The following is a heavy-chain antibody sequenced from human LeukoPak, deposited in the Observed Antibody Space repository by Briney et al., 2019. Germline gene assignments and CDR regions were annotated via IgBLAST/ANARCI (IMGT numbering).Heavy chain of an antibody. Sequence: ASVKVSCKASGYTFTSYGISWVRQAPGQGLEWMGWINPNSGGTNYAQKFQGRVTITTDESTSTAYMELSSLRSEDTAVYYCARVISYYYGSGSPRPAFDIWGQGTMVTVSS. V-gene: IGHV1-18*01. D-gene: IGHD3-10*01. CDR1: GYTFTSYG. CDR2: INPNSGGT. J-gene: IGHJ3*02. CDR3: ARVISYYYGSGSPRPAFDI.